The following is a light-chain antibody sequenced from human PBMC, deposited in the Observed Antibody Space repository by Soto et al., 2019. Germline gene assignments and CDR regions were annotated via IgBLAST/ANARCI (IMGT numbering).Light chain of an antibody. CDR1: QRMSAG. V-gene: IGKV1-5*01. J-gene: IGKJ1*01. Sequence: DIQMTQAPTTRSASVGDIVIITCRASQRMSAGLAWYQQKPGKAPKLLIYDASSLENGVPSRFSGSGSGTDFTLTISSLQPDDFATYYCQQYDTYPWTFGQGTKVEI. CDR3: QQYDTYPWT. CDR2: DAS.